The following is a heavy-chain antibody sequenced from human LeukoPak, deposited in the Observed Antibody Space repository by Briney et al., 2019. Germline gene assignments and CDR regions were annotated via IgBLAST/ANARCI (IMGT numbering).Heavy chain of an antibody. D-gene: IGHD3-3*01. V-gene: IGHV3-30*02. CDR2: IRYDGSHK. CDR1: GFTFSSYG. CDR3: ARDQGLTIVYYFDY. Sequence: PGGSLRLSCTASGFTFSSYGMHWVRQAPGKGLEWVAFIRYDGSHKYYADSVKGRFTISRDNSENTLYLQMNSLRAEDTAVYYCARDQGLTIVYYFDYWGQGTLVTVSS. J-gene: IGHJ4*02.